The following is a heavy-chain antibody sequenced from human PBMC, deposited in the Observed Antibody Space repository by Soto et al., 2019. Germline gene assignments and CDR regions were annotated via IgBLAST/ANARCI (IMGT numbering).Heavy chain of an antibody. J-gene: IGHJ6*03. CDR2: ISGSGGST. CDR1: GFTFSSYA. V-gene: IGHV3-23*01. CDR3: AKVDYDFWSGFLSRGMDV. D-gene: IGHD3-3*01. Sequence: GGSLRLSCAASGFTFSSYAMSWVRQAPGKGLEWVSAISGSGGSTYHADSMKGRFTISRDNSKNTLYLQMNSLRADDTAVYYCAKVDYDFWSGFLSRGMDVWGKGTTVTVSS.